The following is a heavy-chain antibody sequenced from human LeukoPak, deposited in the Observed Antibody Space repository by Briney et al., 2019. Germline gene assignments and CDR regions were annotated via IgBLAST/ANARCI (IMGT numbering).Heavy chain of an antibody. D-gene: IGHD3-10*01. CDR2: INHSGST. V-gene: IGHV4-34*01. CDR3: ARHNVVRGGGWFDL. Sequence: SETLSLTCAVYGGSFSGYYWSWIRQPPGKGLEWIGEINHSGSTNYNPSLKSRVTISVDTSKNQFSLKLSSVTAADTAVYYCARHNVVRGGGWFDLWGQGTLVTVSS. J-gene: IGHJ5*02. CDR1: GGSFSGYY.